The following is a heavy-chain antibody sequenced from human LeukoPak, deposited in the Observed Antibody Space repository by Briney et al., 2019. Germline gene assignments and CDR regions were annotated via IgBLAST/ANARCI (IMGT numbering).Heavy chain of an antibody. CDR2: INPNSGGT. Sequence: ASVKVSCKASGYTFTGYYMHWVRQAPGQGLEWMGWINPNSGGTNYAQKFQGRVTMTRDTSISTAYMELSRLRSDDTAVYYCARSSGSYFFGWFDPWGQGTLVTVSS. V-gene: IGHV1-2*02. CDR1: GYTFTGYY. D-gene: IGHD1-26*01. J-gene: IGHJ5*02. CDR3: ARSSGSYFFGWFDP.